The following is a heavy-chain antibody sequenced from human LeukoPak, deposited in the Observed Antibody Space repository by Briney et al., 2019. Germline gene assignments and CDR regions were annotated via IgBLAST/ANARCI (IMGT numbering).Heavy chain of an antibody. CDR1: GGTFSSYA. J-gene: IGHJ4*02. D-gene: IGHD3-10*01. CDR3: AREIIYGSGSYYMDY. V-gene: IGHV1-69*04. Sequence: ASVKVSCKASGGTFSSYAISWVRQAPGQGLEWMGRIIPILGIANYAQKFQGRVTITADKSTSTAYMELSSLRSEDTAVYYCAREIIYGSGSYYMDYWGQGTLVTVSS. CDR2: IIPILGIA.